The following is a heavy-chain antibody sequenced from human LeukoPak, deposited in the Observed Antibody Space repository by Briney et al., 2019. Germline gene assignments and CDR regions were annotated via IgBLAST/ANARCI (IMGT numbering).Heavy chain of an antibody. Sequence: GGSLRLSCAASGFTFSSYSMNWVRQAPGKGLEWVSSISSSSSYIYYADSVKGRFTISRDNAKNSLYLQMNSLRAEDTAVYYCARVGDSGSYYFDYWGQGTLVTVSS. CDR1: GFTFSSYS. CDR2: ISSSSSYI. V-gene: IGHV3-21*01. D-gene: IGHD1-26*01. J-gene: IGHJ4*02. CDR3: ARVGDSGSYYFDY.